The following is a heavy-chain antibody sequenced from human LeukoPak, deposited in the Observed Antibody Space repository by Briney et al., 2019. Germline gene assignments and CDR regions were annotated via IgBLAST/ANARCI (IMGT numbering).Heavy chain of an antibody. CDR2: INPNSGGT. J-gene: IGHJ6*02. CDR3: ATPRELANYYYYGMDV. D-gene: IGHD1-26*01. Sequence: GASVKVSCKASGYTFTGYYMHWVRQAPGQGLEWMGWINPNSGGTNYAQKFQGRVTMTRGTSISTAYMELSRLRSDDTAVYYCATPRELANYYYYGMDVWGQGTTVTVSS. CDR1: GYTFTGYY. V-gene: IGHV1-2*02.